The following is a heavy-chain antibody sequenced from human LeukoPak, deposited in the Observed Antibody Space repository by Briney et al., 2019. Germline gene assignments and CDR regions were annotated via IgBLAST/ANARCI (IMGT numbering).Heavy chain of an antibody. V-gene: IGHV3-15*01. CDR2: IKSKTDGGTT. D-gene: IGHD3-10*01. CDR1: GFTFSNAW. CDR3: TTDLLWFGEVYFDY. J-gene: IGHJ4*02. Sequence: GGSLRLSCAASGFTFSNAWMSWVRQAPGKGLEWVGRIKSKTDGGTTDYAAPVKGRFTISRDDSKNTLYLQMNSLKTEDTAVYYCTTDLLWFGEVYFDYWGQGTLVTVSS.